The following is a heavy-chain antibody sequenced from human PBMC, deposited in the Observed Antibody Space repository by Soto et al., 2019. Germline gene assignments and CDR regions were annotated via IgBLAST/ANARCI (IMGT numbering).Heavy chain of an antibody. D-gene: IGHD3-10*01. CDR2: IWYDGSNK. Sequence: QVQLVESGGGVVQPGRSLRLSCAASGFTFSSYGMHWVRQAPGKGLEWVAVIWYDGSNKYYADSMKGRFTISRDNSKNTLYLQMNSLRAEDTAVYYCARAWFGELYYFDYWGQGTLVTVSS. CDR1: GFTFSSYG. CDR3: ARAWFGELYYFDY. V-gene: IGHV3-33*01. J-gene: IGHJ4*02.